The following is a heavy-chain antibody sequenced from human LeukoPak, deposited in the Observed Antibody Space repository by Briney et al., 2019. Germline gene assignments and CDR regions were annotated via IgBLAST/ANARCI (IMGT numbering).Heavy chain of an antibody. CDR1: GFTFDDYA. CDR3: AKDIRWLVRGYFDY. J-gene: IGHJ4*02. D-gene: IGHD6-19*01. V-gene: IGHV3-9*01. CDR2: ISWNSGSI. Sequence: GRSLRLSCAASGFTFDDYAMHWVRQAPGKGLEWVSGISWNSGSIGYADSVKGRFTISRDNAKNSLYLQMNSLRAEDTALYYCAKDIRWLVRGYFDYWGQGTLVTVFS.